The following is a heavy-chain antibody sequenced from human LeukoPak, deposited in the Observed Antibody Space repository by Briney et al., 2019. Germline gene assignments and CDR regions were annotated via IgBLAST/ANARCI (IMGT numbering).Heavy chain of an antibody. CDR3: TRGDSGTSDY. D-gene: IGHD1-14*01. CDR1: GFTFGDYA. J-gene: IGHJ4*02. Sequence: GGSLRLSCTASGFTFGDYATSWFRQAPGKGLEWVGFIRSKAYGGTTEYAASVKGRFTISRDDSKSIAYLQMNSLKTEDTAVYYCTRGDSGTSDYWGQGTLVTVSS. CDR2: IRSKAYGGTT. V-gene: IGHV3-49*03.